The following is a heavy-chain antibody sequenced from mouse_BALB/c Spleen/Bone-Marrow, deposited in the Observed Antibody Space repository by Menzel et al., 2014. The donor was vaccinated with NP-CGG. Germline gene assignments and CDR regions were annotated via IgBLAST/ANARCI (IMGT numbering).Heavy chain of an antibody. Sequence: EEMLVESGGGLVQPGGSLKLSCAASGFDFSRYWMSWVRQAPGKGLEWIGEINPDSSTINYTPSLKDKFIISRDNAKNTLYLQMSKVRSEDTAFYYCARPGLNYYASRYFDVWSAGTTITVSS. CDR2: INPDSSTI. CDR3: ARPGLNYYASRYFDV. D-gene: IGHD1-1*01. J-gene: IGHJ1*01. V-gene: IGHV4-1*02. CDR1: GFDFSRYW.